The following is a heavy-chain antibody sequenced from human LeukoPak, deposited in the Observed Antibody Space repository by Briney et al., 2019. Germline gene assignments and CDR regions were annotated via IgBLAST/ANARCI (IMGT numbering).Heavy chain of an antibody. V-gene: IGHV3-74*01. Sequence: GGSQRLSCAPSGFTFSIYWMHWVRDAPREWLVSVSCIRLAGSNPVYVDCVKGRITIYRDNAKKTLYLQMNSLRAEDTAVYYCARDSFDRNDCYYGIDYWGQGSLVTVSS. J-gene: IGHJ4*02. CDR2: IRLAGSNP. CDR3: ARDSFDRNDCYYGIDY. CDR1: GFTFSIYW. D-gene: IGHD2-21*01.